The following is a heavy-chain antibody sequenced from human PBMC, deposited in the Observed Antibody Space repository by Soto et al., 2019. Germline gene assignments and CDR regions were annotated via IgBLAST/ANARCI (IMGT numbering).Heavy chain of an antibody. CDR1: GYTFTSYY. CDR3: ARTYGSGSYPPDRVDYFDY. CDR2: INPSGGST. V-gene: IGHV1-46*03. D-gene: IGHD3-10*01. J-gene: IGHJ4*02. Sequence: QVQLVQSGAEVKKPGASVKVSCKASGYTFTSYYMHWVRQAPGQGLEWMGIINPSGGSTSYAQKFQGRVTMNRDTSTSTVYMELSSLRSEDTAVYYCARTYGSGSYPPDRVDYFDYWGQGTLVTVSS.